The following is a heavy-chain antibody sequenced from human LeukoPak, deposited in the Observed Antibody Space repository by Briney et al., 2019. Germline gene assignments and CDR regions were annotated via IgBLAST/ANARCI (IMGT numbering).Heavy chain of an antibody. V-gene: IGHV3-23*01. Sequence: PGGSLSLSCAASGFTFSSYAMSWVRQAPGKGLESVSLIRGNNGNTYYADSVKGRFTISRDNSKNTLYLQMNSLRDEDTAVYYCAKGAGSPYYFDHWGQGTLVTVSS. D-gene: IGHD1-1*01. CDR3: AKGAGSPYYFDH. CDR2: IRGNNGNT. J-gene: IGHJ4*02. CDR1: GFTFSSYA.